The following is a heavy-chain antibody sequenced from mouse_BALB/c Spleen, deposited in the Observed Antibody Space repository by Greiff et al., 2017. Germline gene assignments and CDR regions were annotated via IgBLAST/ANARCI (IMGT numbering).Heavy chain of an antibody. J-gene: IGHJ4*01. D-gene: IGHD5-1*01. CDR3: ARGGVPYYYAMDY. Sequence: EVKLMESGGGLVQPGGSLKLSCAASGFTFSSYTMSWVRQTPEKRLEWVAYISNGGGSTYYPDTVKGRFTISRDNAKNTLYLQMSSLKSEDTAMYYCARGGVPYYYAMDYWGQGTSVTVSS. V-gene: IGHV5-12-2*01. CDR1: GFTFSSYT. CDR2: ISNGGGST.